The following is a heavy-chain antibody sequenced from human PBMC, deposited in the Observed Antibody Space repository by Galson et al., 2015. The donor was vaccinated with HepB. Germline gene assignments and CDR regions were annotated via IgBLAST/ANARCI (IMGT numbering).Heavy chain of an antibody. CDR3: AKRGDIVVVPDAYGMDV. D-gene: IGHD2-2*01. J-gene: IGHJ6*02. CDR2: ISGSGGST. V-gene: IGHV3-23*01. Sequence: SLRLSCAASGFTFSSYAMSWVRQAPGKGLEWVSAISGSGGSTYYADSVKGRFTISRDNSKNTLYLQMNSLRAEDTAVYYCAKRGDIVVVPDAYGMDVWGQGTTVTVSS. CDR1: GFTFSSYA.